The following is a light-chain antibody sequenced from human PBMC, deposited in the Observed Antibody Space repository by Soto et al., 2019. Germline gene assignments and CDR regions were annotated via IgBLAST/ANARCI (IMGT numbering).Light chain of an antibody. CDR2: GNS. CDR3: QPYDIILSGIV. J-gene: IGLJ1*01. CDR1: SSNIGAGYD. V-gene: IGLV1-40*01. Sequence: QSVLTQPPSVSGAPGQRVTISCTGSSSNIGAGYDVHWYQQLPGTAPKLLIYGNSNRPSGVPDRFSGSKSGTSASLAITGLQADDEADYYCQPYDIILSGIVFATGTKLTVL.